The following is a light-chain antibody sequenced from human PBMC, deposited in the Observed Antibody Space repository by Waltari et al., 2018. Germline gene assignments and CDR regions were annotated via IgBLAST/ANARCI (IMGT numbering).Light chain of an antibody. V-gene: IGLV2-14*03. CDR3: SSYTSSTTLV. CDR1: SSDIGGYNY. CDR2: DVN. Sequence: QSALTQPASVFGYPGQSITIPCTGTSSDIGGYNYVSWYQQHPGKAPKLMIYDVNNRPSGVSNRFSGSKSGNTASLTISGLQAEDEADYYCSSYTSSTTLVFGTGTKVTVL. J-gene: IGLJ1*01.